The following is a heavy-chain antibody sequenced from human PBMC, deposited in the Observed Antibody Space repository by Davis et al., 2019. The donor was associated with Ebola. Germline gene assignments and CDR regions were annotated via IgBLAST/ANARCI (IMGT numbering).Heavy chain of an antibody. V-gene: IGHV1-46*01. CDR3: ARDEGLVLEWLFAEY. CDR2: INPSGGST. CDR1: GYTFTSYY. D-gene: IGHD3-3*01. Sequence: ASVKVSCKASGYTFTSYYMHWVRQAPGQGLEWMGIINPSGGSTSYAQKFQGRVTMTRDTSTSTVYMELSSLRSEDTAVYYCARDEGLVLEWLFAEYWGQGTLVTVSS. J-gene: IGHJ4*02.